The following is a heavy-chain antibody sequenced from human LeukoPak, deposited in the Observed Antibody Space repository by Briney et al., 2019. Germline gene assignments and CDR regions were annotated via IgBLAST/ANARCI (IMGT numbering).Heavy chain of an antibody. D-gene: IGHD3-22*01. CDR2: IIPIFGTA. CDR1: GYTFTGYY. J-gene: IGHJ4*02. Sequence: SVKVSCKASGYTFTGYYMHWVRQAPGQGLEWMGGIIPIFGTANYAQKFQGRVTITADESTSTAYMELSSLRSEDTAVYYCARVPSTYYYDSSGYYFDYWGQGTLVTVSS. CDR3: ARVPSTYYYDSSGYYFDY. V-gene: IGHV1-69*13.